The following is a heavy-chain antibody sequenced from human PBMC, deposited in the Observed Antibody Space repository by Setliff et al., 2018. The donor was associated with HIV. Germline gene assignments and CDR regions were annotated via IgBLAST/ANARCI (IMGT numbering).Heavy chain of an antibody. CDR2: IHHSGNT. D-gene: IGHD6-13*01. J-gene: IGHJ4*02. CDR3: AAASSWDPLLDY. V-gene: IGHV4-38-2*01. Sequence: PSETLSLTCPVSGYSISSGYYWGWIRQPPGRGLEWIGAIHHSGNTYYNPSLKSRVTISVDTSKNQFSLKLNSVTAADTAVYYCAAASSWDPLLDYWGQGSLVTVSS. CDR1: GYSISSGYY.